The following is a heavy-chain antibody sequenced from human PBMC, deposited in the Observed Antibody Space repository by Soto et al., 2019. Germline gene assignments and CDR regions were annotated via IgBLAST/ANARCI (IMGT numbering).Heavy chain of an antibody. J-gene: IGHJ4*02. CDR3: TRGGDPYKSRH. Sequence: SATLSLTCTVSGGSINNFYWSWIRQPPGKGLEWIGFIHYSESTNYNPSLKGRVTMSVDTSKNQFSLKLTSVNTADTAIYYCTRGGDPYKSRHWGQGTLVTVSS. CDR2: IHYSEST. V-gene: IGHV4-59*01. CDR1: GGSINNFY. D-gene: IGHD2-21*01.